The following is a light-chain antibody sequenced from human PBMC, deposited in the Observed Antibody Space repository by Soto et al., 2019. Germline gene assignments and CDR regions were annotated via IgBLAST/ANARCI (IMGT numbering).Light chain of an antibody. J-gene: IGLJ1*01. Sequence: QSVLTQPSSVSGATGPPITISCTGTSRDVSGCSYVSWYQPHPGKAPNLRIYDVSNRPSGVSNRFSGSKSGNTASLTISGLQAEDEADYYCSSYTSSSTLYVFGTGTRSPS. CDR1: SRDVSGCSY. V-gene: IGLV2-14*01. CDR2: DVS. CDR3: SSYTSSSTLYV.